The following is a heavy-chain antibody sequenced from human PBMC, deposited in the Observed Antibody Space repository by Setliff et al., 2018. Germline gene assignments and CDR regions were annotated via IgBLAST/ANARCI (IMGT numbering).Heavy chain of an antibody. J-gene: IGHJ4*01. CDR1: GGFSTHA. V-gene: IGHV1-69*05. Sequence: GASVKVSCKASGGFSTHAISWVRQVPGQGLEWMGGIIPILGTTDYAQNFQGRVTITTDESTSSSYLEMSNLRSEDTAVYYCASALTRRVAVAGKSQFDYWGQGTLVTVSS. CDR2: IIPILGTT. D-gene: IGHD6-19*01. CDR3: ASALTRRVAVAGKSQFDY.